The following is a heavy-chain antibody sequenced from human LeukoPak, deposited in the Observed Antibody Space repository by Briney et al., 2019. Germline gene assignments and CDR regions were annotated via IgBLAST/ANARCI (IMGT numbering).Heavy chain of an antibody. CDR3: ARGGMTTVTTALDY. CDR1: GFTFSSYS. Sequence: GGSLRLSCAASGFTFSSYSMNWVRQAPGKGLEWVSYISSSSSTIYYADSVKGRFTISRDNAKNSLYLQMNSLRAEDTAVYYCARGGMTTVTTALDYWGQGTLVTVSS. J-gene: IGHJ4*02. D-gene: IGHD4-17*01. CDR2: ISSSSSTI. V-gene: IGHV3-48*01.